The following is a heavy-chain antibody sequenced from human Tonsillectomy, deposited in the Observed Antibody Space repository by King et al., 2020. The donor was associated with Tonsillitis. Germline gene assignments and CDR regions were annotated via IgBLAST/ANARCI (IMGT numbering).Heavy chain of an antibody. D-gene: IGHD6-19*01. V-gene: IGHV3-74*01. Sequence: VQLVESGGGSVQPGGSVRLSCVVSEFTFSIYWMHWVRQAPGKGLEWVARLNVEGTTTRYADSVKGRFTISRDNAMSTVYLQMNNMRADDTAVYYCVRGWNECFDHWGQGSLVTVSS. CDR1: EFTFSIYW. J-gene: IGHJ4*02. CDR2: LNVEGTTT. CDR3: VRGWNECFDH.